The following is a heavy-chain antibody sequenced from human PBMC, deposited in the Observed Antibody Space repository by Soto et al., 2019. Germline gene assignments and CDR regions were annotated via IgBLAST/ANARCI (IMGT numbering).Heavy chain of an antibody. CDR3: ARSSSNWFSFAY. Sequence: EVQLVESGGGLMQPGGSLRLSCAASGFIFSTYNMNWVRQAPGKGLEWISYISSGSCTIYYADSVKGRFTTSRDNAKNSCYLQLNSLRAEYTAVYYCARSSSNWFSFAYWGQGTLVT. J-gene: IGHJ4*02. V-gene: IGHV3-48*01. CDR1: GFIFSTYN. D-gene: IGHD6-13*01. CDR2: ISSGSCTI.